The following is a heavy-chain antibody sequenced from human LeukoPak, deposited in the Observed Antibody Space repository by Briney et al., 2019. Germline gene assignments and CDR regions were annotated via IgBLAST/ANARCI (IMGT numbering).Heavy chain of an antibody. CDR2: IHHSGRS. V-gene: IGHV4-31*03. CDR3: ARGGSRFGGFYFDY. J-gene: IGHJ4*02. Sequence: SETLSLTCTVSADSLSSGGHYWAWIRQFPGKGLESIGFIHHSGRSRHNPSLKDRVAISVDTSRKQFALKLSSVTAADTAMYYCARGGSRFGGFYFDYWGQGIQVIVSS. CDR1: ADSLSSGGHY. D-gene: IGHD3-10*01.